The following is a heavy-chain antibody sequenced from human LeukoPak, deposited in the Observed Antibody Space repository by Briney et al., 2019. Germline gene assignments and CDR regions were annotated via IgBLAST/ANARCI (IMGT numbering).Heavy chain of an antibody. CDR3: ARDTAMVRGVIIPPY. D-gene: IGHD3-10*01. V-gene: IGHV3-11*04. CDR1: GFTFSDFY. CDR2: SSNGGSTI. Sequence: GGSLRLSCAASGFTFSDFYMTWIRQAPGKGLEWVSYSSNGGSTIYYADSVKGRFTISRDNAKNSLYLQMNSLRAEDTAVYYCARDTAMVRGVIIPPYWGQGTLVTVSS. J-gene: IGHJ4*02.